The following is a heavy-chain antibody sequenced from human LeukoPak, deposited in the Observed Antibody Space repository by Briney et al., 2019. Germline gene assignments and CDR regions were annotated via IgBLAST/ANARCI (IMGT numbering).Heavy chain of an antibody. D-gene: IGHD2-2*01. J-gene: IGHJ4*02. CDR1: GYTFTGYY. CDR3: ARIILGYCSSTSCPNFDY. CDR2: INPNSGGT. V-gene: IGHV1-2*02. Sequence: ASVKVSCKASGYTFTGYYMHWVRQAPGQGLEWMGWINPNSGGTNYAQKFQGRVTMTRDTSISTAYMELSRLRSDDTAVYYCARIILGYCSSTSCPNFDYWGQGTLVTVSS.